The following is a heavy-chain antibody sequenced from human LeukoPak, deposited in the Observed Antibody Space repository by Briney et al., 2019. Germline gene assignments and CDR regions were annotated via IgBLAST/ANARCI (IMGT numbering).Heavy chain of an antibody. CDR2: IYYSGST. J-gene: IGHJ6*03. Sequence: SQTLSLTCTVSGGSISSGDYYWSWIRQPPGKGLEWIGYIYYSGSTYYNPSLKSRVTISVDTSKNQFSLKLSSVTAADTAVDYCSRAYCSSTSCYTDYYYMYVWGKGTTVTVSS. CDR3: SRAYCSSTSCYTDYYYMYV. CDR1: GGSISSGDYY. V-gene: IGHV4-30-4*08. D-gene: IGHD2-2*02.